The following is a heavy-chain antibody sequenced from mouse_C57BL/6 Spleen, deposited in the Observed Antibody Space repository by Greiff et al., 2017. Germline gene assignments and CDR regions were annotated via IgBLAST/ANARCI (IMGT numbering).Heavy chain of an antibody. CDR1: GYTFTSYW. V-gene: IGHV1-74*01. J-gene: IGHJ2*01. Sequence: QVQLQQPGAELVKPGASVKLSCKASGYTFTSYWMHWVKQRPGQGLEWIGRIHPSDSDTNYDPKFKGKATLTVDTSSSTAYLQLSSLTSEDSAVYYCAIGECSTGYFDDWGQGTTLTVSS. CDR3: AIGECSTGYFDD. CDR2: IHPSDSDT.